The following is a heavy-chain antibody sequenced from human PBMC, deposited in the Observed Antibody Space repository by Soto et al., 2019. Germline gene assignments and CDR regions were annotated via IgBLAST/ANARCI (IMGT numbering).Heavy chain of an antibody. J-gene: IGHJ6*02. D-gene: IGHD2-2*01. CDR2: IKSKTDGGTT. Sequence: GGSLRLSCAASGFTFSTAWMSWVRQAPGKGLEWVGRIKSKTDGGTTGYAAPVKGRFTISRDDSKDTLYLQMNSLKTEDTAVYYCTTDPWFCSSTTCFAYGMDVWGRGTTVTVSS. CDR3: TTDPWFCSSTTCFAYGMDV. CDR1: GFTFSTAW. V-gene: IGHV3-15*01.